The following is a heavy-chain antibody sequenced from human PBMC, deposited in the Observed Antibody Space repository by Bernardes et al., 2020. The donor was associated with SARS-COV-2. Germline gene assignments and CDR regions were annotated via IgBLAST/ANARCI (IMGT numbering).Heavy chain of an antibody. J-gene: IGHJ3*02. CDR3: AREGLITRTSASDAFDI. CDR1: GFTFSRYT. D-gene: IGHD3-22*01. V-gene: IGHV3-21*01. Sequence: GGSLRLSCSGSGFTFSRYTMNWVRQAPGKGLEWVSSISSNGAYIYYADSVRGRFSISRDNAKNSMYLQINSLGAEDTAVYYCAREGLITRTSASDAFDIWGLGTVVTVS. CDR2: ISSNGAYI.